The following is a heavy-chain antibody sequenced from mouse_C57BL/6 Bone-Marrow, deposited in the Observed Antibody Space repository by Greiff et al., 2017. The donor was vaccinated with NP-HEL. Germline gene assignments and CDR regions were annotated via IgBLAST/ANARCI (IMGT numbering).Heavy chain of an antibody. CDR1: GFNIKDDY. J-gene: IGHJ3*01. CDR3: TTGPWFAY. Sequence: DVQLQESGAELVRPGASVKLSCTASGFNIKDDYMHWVKQRPEQGLEWIGWIDPENGDTEYASKFQGKATITADTSSNTAYLQLSSLTSEDTAVYYCTTGPWFAYGGQGTLVTVSA. V-gene: IGHV14-4*01. CDR2: IDPENGDT.